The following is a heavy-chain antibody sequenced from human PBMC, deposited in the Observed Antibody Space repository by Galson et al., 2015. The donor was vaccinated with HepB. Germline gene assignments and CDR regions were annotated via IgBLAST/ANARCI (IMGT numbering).Heavy chain of an antibody. D-gene: IGHD6-19*01. CDR2: IYPGDSDT. V-gene: IGHV5-51*01. CDR3: ARPGYSSGWTPGMDV. CDR1: GYSFTSYW. Sequence: QSGAEVKKPGESLKISCKGSGYSFTSYWIGWVRQMPGKGLEWMGIIYPGDSDTRYSPSFQGQVTISADKSISTAYLQWSSLKASDTAMYYCARPGYSSGWTPGMDVWGQGTTVTVSS. J-gene: IGHJ6*02.